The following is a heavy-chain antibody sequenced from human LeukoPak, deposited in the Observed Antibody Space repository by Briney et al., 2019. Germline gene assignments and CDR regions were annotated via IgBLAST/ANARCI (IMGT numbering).Heavy chain of an antibody. J-gene: IGHJ4*02. CDR1: GGSFSGYY. CDR2: INHSGST. Sequence: SETLSLTCAVSGGSFSGYYWSWIRQPSGKGLEWIGEINHSGSTNYNPSLKSRVTISVDTSKNQFSLKLSSVTAADTAVYYCARAGSSYSPLWYWGQGTLVTVSS. D-gene: IGHD5-18*01. V-gene: IGHV4-34*01. CDR3: ARAGSSYSPLWY.